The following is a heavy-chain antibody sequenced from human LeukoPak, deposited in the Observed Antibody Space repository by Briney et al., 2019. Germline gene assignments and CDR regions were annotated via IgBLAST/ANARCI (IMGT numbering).Heavy chain of an antibody. J-gene: IGHJ4*02. CDR3: VGSYGSGPFDY. CDR2: IIPILRIA. Sequence: GASVKVSCKASGGTFSSYAISWVRQAPGQGLEWMGRIIPILRIANYAQKFQGRVTITADKFTTTAYMELSGLRSDDTAVYYCVGSYGSGPFDYWGQGTLATVSS. D-gene: IGHD1-26*01. V-gene: IGHV1-69*04. CDR1: GGTFSSYA.